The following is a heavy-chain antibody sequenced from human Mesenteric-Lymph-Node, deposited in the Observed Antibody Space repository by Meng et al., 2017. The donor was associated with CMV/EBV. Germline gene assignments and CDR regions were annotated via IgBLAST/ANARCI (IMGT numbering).Heavy chain of an antibody. CDR2: IIPVFGTP. V-gene: IGHV1-69*01. J-gene: IGHJ4*02. CDR3: ARRNYDLLTGSFDY. D-gene: IGHD3-9*01. CDR1: GATFTNYG. Sequence: SGATFTNYGISWVRPAPGQGPEWMGGIIPVFGTPNYAQKFQGRVTITADESTSTAYMELRSLRSEDTAVYYCARRNYDLLTGSFDYWGQGTLVTVSS.